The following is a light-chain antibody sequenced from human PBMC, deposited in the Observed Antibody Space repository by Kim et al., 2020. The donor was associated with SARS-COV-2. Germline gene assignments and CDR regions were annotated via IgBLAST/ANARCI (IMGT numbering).Light chain of an antibody. J-gene: IGKJ2*01. Sequence: EIVMTQSPVTLSVSPGERATLSCRASQSVSSNLAWYQQKPGQAPRLLIYGASTRVTGIPARFSGSGSGTEFTLTISSLQSEDFAVYYCQQYNKWPSYTFGQGTKLEI. CDR1: QSVSSN. CDR2: GAS. CDR3: QQYNKWPSYT. V-gene: IGKV3-15*01.